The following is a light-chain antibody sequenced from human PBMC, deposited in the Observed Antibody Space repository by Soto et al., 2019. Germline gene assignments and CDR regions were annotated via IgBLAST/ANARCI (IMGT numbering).Light chain of an antibody. CDR3: QQYDTSPMIT. V-gene: IGKV3-20*01. J-gene: IGKJ5*01. CDR1: QSVSSSF. Sequence: EIVLTQSPGTLSLSPGERATLSCRASQSVSSSFLAWYQLKPGQAPRLLIYGASSRATGIPDRFSGSGSETDFTLTISRREPEDFALYYCQQYDTSPMITFGQGTRLEIK. CDR2: GAS.